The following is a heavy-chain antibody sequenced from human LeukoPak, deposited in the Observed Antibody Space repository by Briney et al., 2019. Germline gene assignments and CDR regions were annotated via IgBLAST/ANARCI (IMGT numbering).Heavy chain of an antibody. Sequence: ASVKVSCKASGYTFTSYDINWVRQAPGQGLEWMGWMNPNSGDTGYPQKFQGRVTMTRDTSITTAYMELSSLRSEDTAVYYCAKVLRGSIYGSGSYRYFDYWGQGTLVTVSS. J-gene: IGHJ4*02. CDR3: AKVLRGSIYGSGSYRYFDY. CDR1: GYTFTSYD. V-gene: IGHV1-8*01. D-gene: IGHD3-10*01. CDR2: MNPNSGDT.